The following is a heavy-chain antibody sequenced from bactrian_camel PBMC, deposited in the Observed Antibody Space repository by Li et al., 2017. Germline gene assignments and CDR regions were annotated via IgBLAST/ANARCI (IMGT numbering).Heavy chain of an antibody. CDR2: ISSRSNIA. CDR1: GFVANDCA. CDR3: AADSRERGWCTLGAPLLY. Sequence: HVQLVESGGGSVETGGSLTLSCTARGFVANDCAMDWYRQAAGKEREWVSSISSRSNIANYKDSVKGRFTISLDNAKNMVYLQVNSVKAEDTAMYYCAADSRERGWCTLGAPLLYSGQGTQVTVS. V-gene: IGHV3S60*01. D-gene: IGHD6*01. J-gene: IGHJ4*01.